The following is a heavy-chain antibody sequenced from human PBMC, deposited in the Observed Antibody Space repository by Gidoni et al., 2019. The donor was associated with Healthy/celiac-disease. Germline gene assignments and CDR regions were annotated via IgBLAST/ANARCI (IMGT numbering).Heavy chain of an antibody. CDR1: GGSISSGGYY. CDR2: IYYSGST. D-gene: IGHD3-10*01. Sequence: QVQLQESGPGLVKPSQTLSLTCTVSGGSISSGGYYWSWIRQHPGTGLEWIGYIYYSGSTYYNPSLKSRVTISVDTSKNQFSLKLSSVTAADTAVYYCARVNGSGSYSTRYGMDVWGQGTTVTVSS. V-gene: IGHV4-31*03. CDR3: ARVNGSGSYSTRYGMDV. J-gene: IGHJ6*02.